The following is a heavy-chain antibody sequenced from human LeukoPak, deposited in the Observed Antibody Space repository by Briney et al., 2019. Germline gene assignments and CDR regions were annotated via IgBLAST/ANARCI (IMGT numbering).Heavy chain of an antibody. CDR1: GGSTSSGSYY. CDR3: ARGTSSWYAYNWFDP. V-gene: IGHV4-61*02. Sequence: PSQTLSLTCTVSGGSTSSGSYYWSWIRQPAGKGLEWIGRIYTSGSTNYNPSLKSRVTISVDTSKNQFSLKLSSVTAADTAVYYCARGTSSWYAYNWFDPWGQGTLVTVSS. CDR2: IYTSGST. J-gene: IGHJ5*02. D-gene: IGHD6-13*01.